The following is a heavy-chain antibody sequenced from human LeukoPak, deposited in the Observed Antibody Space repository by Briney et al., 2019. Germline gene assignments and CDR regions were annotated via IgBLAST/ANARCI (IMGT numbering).Heavy chain of an antibody. CDR1: GGSSRSGRYY. CDR3: ASLYSGSYDTGSFDYFNY. Sequence: SETLSLTCTVSGGSSRSGRYYWGWLRQPPGKGLEWIASINYSGSTHCSPSLKSRVTISVDTSKNQFSLNLSSVTAADTAVYYCASLYSGSYDTGSFDYFNYWGQGTLVTVSS. J-gene: IGHJ4*02. V-gene: IGHV4-39*07. D-gene: IGHD1-26*01. CDR2: INYSGST.